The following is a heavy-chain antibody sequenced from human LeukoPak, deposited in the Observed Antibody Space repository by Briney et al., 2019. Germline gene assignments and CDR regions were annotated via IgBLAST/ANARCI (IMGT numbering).Heavy chain of an antibody. CDR1: GYSFTSYW. D-gene: IGHD5/OR15-5a*01. J-gene: IGHJ4*02. CDR3: GLAYITDPALPRLARTRDNNTNTPYLQPGSQREGPEAVYDYRKVRRGGGDYGNYFDY. CDR2: IYPGDSDT. Sequence: GESLKISCKGSGYSFTSYWIGWVRQMPGKGLEWMGIIYPGDSDTRFSPSFQGQVAIPHDKSIRPADSPWSRPKATDTASFYCGLAYITDPALPRLARTRDNNTNTPYLQPGSQREGPEAVYDYRKVRRGGGDYGNYFDYWGQGTLVTVSS. V-gene: IGHV5-51*01.